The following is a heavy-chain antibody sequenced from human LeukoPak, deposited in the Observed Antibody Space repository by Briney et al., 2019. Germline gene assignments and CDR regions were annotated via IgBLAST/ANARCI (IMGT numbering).Heavy chain of an antibody. V-gene: IGHV4-39*01. J-gene: IGHJ4*02. D-gene: IGHD6-19*01. CDR2: IYYSGST. CDR1: GGSISSSSYY. Sequence: SETLSLTCTVSGGSISSSSYYWGWIRQPPGKGLEWIGSIYYSGSTYYNPSLKSRVTISVDTSKNQFSLKLSSVTAADTAVYYCARFIAVAGCFDYWGQGTLVTVSS. CDR3: ARFIAVAGCFDY.